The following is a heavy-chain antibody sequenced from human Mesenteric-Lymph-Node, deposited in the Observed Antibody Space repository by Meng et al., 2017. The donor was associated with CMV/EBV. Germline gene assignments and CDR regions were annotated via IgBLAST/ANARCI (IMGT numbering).Heavy chain of an antibody. CDR2: IYYSGST. Sequence: GSLRLSCTVSGGSISSYYWSWIRQPPGKGLEWIGYIYYSGSTNYNPSLKSRVTISVDTSKNQFSLKLSSVTAADTAVYYCARGVAVAGGWFDPWGQGTLVTVSS. CDR3: ARGVAVAGGWFDP. J-gene: IGHJ5*02. D-gene: IGHD6-19*01. V-gene: IGHV4-59*01. CDR1: GGSISSYY.